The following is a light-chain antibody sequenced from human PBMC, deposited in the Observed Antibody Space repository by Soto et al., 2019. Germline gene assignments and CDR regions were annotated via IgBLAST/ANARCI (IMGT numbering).Light chain of an antibody. CDR1: QDISNY. CDR2: DAS. J-gene: IGKJ2*01. V-gene: IGKV1-33*01. Sequence: DLPMTQSPSSLSASVGDRVTITCQARQDISNYLNWYQQKPGKAPKLLIYDASNWETGGPSRFSGSGSGTDFTLTISSLQPEDIATYYCQQYDNLPRTFGQGTKVEIK. CDR3: QQYDNLPRT.